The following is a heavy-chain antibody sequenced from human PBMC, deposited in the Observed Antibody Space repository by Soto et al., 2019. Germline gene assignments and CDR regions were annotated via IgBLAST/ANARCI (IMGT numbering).Heavy chain of an antibody. Sequence: EVQLVESGGGLVQPGGSLRLYCAASGFTFSDHYMDWVRQAPGKGLEWVGRTRNKANSYSTEYAASVKGRFTISRDDSKNSLYLQMNSLKTEDTAVYYCARVALSGDPRKYSDYRGQGTLVIVSS. CDR1: GFTFSDHY. V-gene: IGHV3-72*01. D-gene: IGHD4-17*01. J-gene: IGHJ4*02. CDR2: TRNKANSYST. CDR3: ARVALSGDPRKYSDY.